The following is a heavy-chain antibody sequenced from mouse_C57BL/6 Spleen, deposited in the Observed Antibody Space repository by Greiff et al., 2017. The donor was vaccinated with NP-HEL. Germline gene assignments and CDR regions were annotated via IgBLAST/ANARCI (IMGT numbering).Heavy chain of an antibody. D-gene: IGHD2-1*01. CDR3: ARKDGNYGYFDV. J-gene: IGHJ1*03. CDR2: FHPYNDDT. Sequence: VKLMESGAELVKPGASVKMSCKASGYTFTTYPIEWMKQNHGKSLEWIGNFHPYNDDTKYNEKFKGKATLTVEKSSSTVYLELSRLTSDDSAVYYCARKDGNYGYFDVWGTGTTVTVSS. CDR1: GYTFTTYP. V-gene: IGHV1-47*01.